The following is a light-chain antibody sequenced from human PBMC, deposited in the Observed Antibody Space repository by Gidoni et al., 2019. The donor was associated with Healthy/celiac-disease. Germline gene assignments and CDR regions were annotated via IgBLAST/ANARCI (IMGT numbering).Light chain of an antibody. J-gene: IGKJ1*01. Sequence: DIQFTQSPSFLSASVGDRVTITCRASQGISSYLAWYQQKPGKAPKLLIYAASTLQSGVPSRFSGSGSGTEFTLTISSLQPEDFATYYCQQLNSYLFGQGTKVEIK. CDR3: QQLNSYL. CDR1: QGISSY. CDR2: AAS. V-gene: IGKV1-9*01.